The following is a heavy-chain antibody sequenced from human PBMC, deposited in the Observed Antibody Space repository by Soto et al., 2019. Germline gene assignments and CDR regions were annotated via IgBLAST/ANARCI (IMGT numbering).Heavy chain of an antibody. CDR2: IYHSGST. Sequence: PSETLSPTCGVSGGSISSGGYSWSWIRQPPGKGLEWIGYIYHSGSTYYNPSLKSRVTISVDRSKNQFSLKLSSVTAADTAVYYCARAYYYDFWSGYPGHWFDPWGQGTLVTVSS. CDR3: ARAYYYDFWSGYPGHWFDP. D-gene: IGHD3-3*01. CDR1: GGSISSGGYS. V-gene: IGHV4-30-2*01. J-gene: IGHJ5*02.